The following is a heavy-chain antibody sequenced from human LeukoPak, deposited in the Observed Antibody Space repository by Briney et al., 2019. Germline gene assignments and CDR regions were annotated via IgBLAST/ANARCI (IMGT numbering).Heavy chain of an antibody. V-gene: IGHV5-51*01. CDR3: ARHSLTYYDILTGYYPDY. J-gene: IGHJ4*02. D-gene: IGHD3-9*01. Sequence: GESLKISCKGSGYSCTSYWIGWVRQMPGKGLEWMGIIYPGDSDTRYSPSFQGQVTISADKSISTAYLQWSSLKASDTAMYYCARHSLTYYDILTGYYPDYWGQGTLVTVSS. CDR2: IYPGDSDT. CDR1: GYSCTSYW.